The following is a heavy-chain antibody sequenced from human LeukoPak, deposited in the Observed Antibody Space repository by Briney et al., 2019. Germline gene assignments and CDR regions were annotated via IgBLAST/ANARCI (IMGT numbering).Heavy chain of an antibody. V-gene: IGHV4-59*01. CDR3: ARALVVSAAMVNWFDP. Sequence: ASETLSLTCTVSGGSISSYYGSWLRHPPGKGLEWLGYIYYSGSTNYSPSLKSRVTISVDASKNQFSLKLSSVTAADTAVYYCARALVVSAAMVNWFDPWGQGTLVTVSS. CDR1: GGSISSYY. CDR2: IYYSGST. J-gene: IGHJ5*02. D-gene: IGHD2-2*01.